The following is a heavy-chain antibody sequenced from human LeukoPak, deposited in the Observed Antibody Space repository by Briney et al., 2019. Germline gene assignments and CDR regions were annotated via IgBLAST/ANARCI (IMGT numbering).Heavy chain of an antibody. CDR3: ARGSYYYDSSGSVDY. J-gene: IGHJ4*02. CDR2: INSDGSST. CDR1: GFTFSSHW. V-gene: IGHV3-74*01. Sequence: PGGSLRLSCAASGFTFSSHWMHWVRQAPGKGLVWVSRINSDGSSTSYADCVKGRFTISRDNAKNTLYLQMNSLRAEDTAVYYCARGSYYYDSSGSVDYWGQGTLVTVSS. D-gene: IGHD3-22*01.